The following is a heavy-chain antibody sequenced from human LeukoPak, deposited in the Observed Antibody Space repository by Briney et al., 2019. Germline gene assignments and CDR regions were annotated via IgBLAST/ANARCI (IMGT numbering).Heavy chain of an antibody. Sequence: GASVKVSCKASGYTFTSYYMHWVRQAPGQGLEWMGIINPSGGSTSYAQKFQGRVTMTRDTSISTAYMELSRLRSDDTAVYYCARGQSGQLVLGYWGQGTLVTVSS. V-gene: IGHV1-46*01. J-gene: IGHJ4*02. D-gene: IGHD6-13*01. CDR2: INPSGGST. CDR1: GYTFTSYY. CDR3: ARGQSGQLVLGY.